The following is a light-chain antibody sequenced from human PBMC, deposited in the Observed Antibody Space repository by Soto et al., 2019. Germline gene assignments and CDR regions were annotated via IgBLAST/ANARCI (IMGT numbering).Light chain of an antibody. CDR2: GAS. V-gene: IGKV3-15*01. CDR1: QSVRTN. Sequence: EIVMTQSPATLSVSPGEGATLSCRASQSVRTNLAWYQQKPGQAPRLLIYGASTRATGIPARFSGSGSGTEFTLTISSLQSEDFVVYYCQQYNIWPLSFGPGTKVDIK. CDR3: QQYNIWPLS. J-gene: IGKJ3*01.